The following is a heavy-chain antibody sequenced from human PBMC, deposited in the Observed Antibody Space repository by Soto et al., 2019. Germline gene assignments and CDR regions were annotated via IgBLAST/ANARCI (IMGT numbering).Heavy chain of an antibody. CDR2: VYYTGST. Sequence: SETLSLTCTVSGGSVNNGNYYWSWFRQPPGKELEWIGYVYYTGSTYSNPSLKSRLTLTIDTSKNQFSLNLTPVTAADTAVYYCARALRVPRGRTGLLNWFDPWGRGALVTVSS. CDR1: GGSVNNGNYY. D-gene: IGHD2-21*01. V-gene: IGHV4-61*01. CDR3: ARALRVPRGRTGLLNWFDP. J-gene: IGHJ5*02.